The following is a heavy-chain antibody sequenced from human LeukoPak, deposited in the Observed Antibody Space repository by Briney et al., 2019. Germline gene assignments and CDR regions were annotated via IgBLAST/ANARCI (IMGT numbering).Heavy chain of an antibody. V-gene: IGHV3-13*05. CDR1: GFTFSSHD. D-gene: IGHD5-24*01. CDR2: IGTAGDP. J-gene: IGHJ5*02. CDR3: ARASDPWLQLT. Sequence: GGSLRLSCAASGFTFSSHDTHWVRQTTGKGLEWVSGIGTAGDPYYLDSVKGRFSISRDNAQTSLYLQMNSLRAEDTAVYYCARASDPWLQLTWGQGTLVTVSS.